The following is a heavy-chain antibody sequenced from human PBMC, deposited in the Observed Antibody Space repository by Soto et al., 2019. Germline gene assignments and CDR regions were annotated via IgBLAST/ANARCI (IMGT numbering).Heavy chain of an antibody. CDR2: IYWNDDK. V-gene: IGHV2-5*01. CDR3: AHRPDDRTYYYYSGFDAFDI. D-gene: IGHD3-10*01. CDR1: GFSLSTSGVG. J-gene: IGHJ3*02. Sequence: QITLKESGPALVKPTQTLTLTCTFSGFSLSTSGVGVGWIRQPPGKALEWLALIYWNDDKRYSPSLKSRHTITKDTSKNQVVLTMTNMDPVDTATYYCAHRPDDRTYYYYSGFDAFDIWGQGTMVTVSS.